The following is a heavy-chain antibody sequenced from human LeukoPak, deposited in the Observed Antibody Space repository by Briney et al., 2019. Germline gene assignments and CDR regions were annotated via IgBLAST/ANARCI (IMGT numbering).Heavy chain of an antibody. V-gene: IGHV4-39*01. CDR2: IYYSGST. Sequence: SETLSLTCTVSGGSISSSTYYSVWIRQPPGKGLEWIATIYYSGSTYYNPSLKSRVTISVDTSNNQFSLTLSSVTAADTAMYYCARHSDYVGDSSLDTDAFDVWGRGTMVTVSS. D-gene: IGHD4-23*01. CDR3: ARHSDYVGDSSLDTDAFDV. J-gene: IGHJ3*01. CDR1: GGSISSSTYY.